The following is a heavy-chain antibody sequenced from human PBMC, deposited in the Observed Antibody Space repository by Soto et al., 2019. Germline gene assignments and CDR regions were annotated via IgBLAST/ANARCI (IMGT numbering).Heavy chain of an antibody. J-gene: IGHJ5*02. D-gene: IGHD2-21*02. CDR1: GFTFSNAW. CDR2: IKSKTDGGTT. Sequence: EVQLVESGGGLVKPGGSLRLSCAASGFTFSNAWMSWVRQAPGKGLEWVGRIKSKTDGGTTDYAAPVKGRFTISRADSKNTLYLQMNSLKTEDTAVYYCTTEIVVVTFSGWFDPWGQGTLVTVSS. V-gene: IGHV3-15*01. CDR3: TTEIVVVTFSGWFDP.